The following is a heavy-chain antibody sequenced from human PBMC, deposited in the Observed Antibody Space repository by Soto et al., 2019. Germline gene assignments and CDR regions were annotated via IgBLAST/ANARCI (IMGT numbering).Heavy chain of an antibody. D-gene: IGHD2-21*02. CDR1: GDTFTDYY. J-gene: IGHJ4*02. CDR2: VNPSGGHT. CDR3: ARGGHVGLVTAALDY. V-gene: IGHV1-46*01. Sequence: QVQLMQSGAEVKKPGASVKVSCKASGDTFTDYYIHWVRQAPGQGLEWMGTVNPSGGHTTYAQHFLGRVTMTRDTSTSTLYMELTSLTSDDTAIYYCARGGHVGLVTAALDYWGQGTLVTVSS.